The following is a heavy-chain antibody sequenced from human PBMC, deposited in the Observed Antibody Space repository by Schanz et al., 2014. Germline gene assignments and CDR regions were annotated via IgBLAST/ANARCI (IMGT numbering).Heavy chain of an antibody. CDR1: GFTFSDYY. CDR2: ISNSGTYT. V-gene: IGHV3-11*06. D-gene: IGHD3-9*01. CDR3: AKHVRSLTGNDY. J-gene: IGHJ4*02. Sequence: QVQLVESGGGLVKPGGSLRLSCAASGFTFSDYYMTWMRQAPGKGLEWISYISNSGTYTKYADSVKGRFVISRDNARSSLYLQMNGLRAEDTAVYFCAKHVRSLTGNDYWGQGTLVTVSS.